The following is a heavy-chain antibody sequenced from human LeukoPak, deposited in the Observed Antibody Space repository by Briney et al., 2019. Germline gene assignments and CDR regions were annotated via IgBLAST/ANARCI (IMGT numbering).Heavy chain of an antibody. D-gene: IGHD3-10*01. CDR1: GYTFTSYG. V-gene: IGHV1-18*01. J-gene: IGHJ4*02. CDR3: ARESMVRGSKWDFDY. CDR2: ISAYNGNT. Sequence: ASVKVSCKASGYTFTSYGISWVRQAPGQGLEWMGWISAYNGNTNYAQKLQGRVTMTTDTSTSTAYMGLRSLRSDDTAVYCCARESMVRGSKWDFDYWGQGTLVTVSS.